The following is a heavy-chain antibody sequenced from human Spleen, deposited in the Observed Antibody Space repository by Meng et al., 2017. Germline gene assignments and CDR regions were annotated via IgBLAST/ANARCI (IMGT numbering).Heavy chain of an antibody. V-gene: IGHV5-51*01. D-gene: IGHD3-3*01. Sequence: KVSCKGSGYSFTSYWIGWVRQMPGKGLEWMGIIYPGDSDTRYSPSFQGQVTIPADKSISTAYLQWSSLKASDTAMYYCERPVGGAKPYYFDYWGQGTLVTVSS. CDR1: GYSFTSYW. CDR2: IYPGDSDT. J-gene: IGHJ4*02. CDR3: ERPVGGAKPYYFDY.